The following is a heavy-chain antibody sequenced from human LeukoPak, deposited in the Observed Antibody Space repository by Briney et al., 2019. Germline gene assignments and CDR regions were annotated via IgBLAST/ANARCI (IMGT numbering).Heavy chain of an antibody. D-gene: IGHD2-15*01. V-gene: IGHV3-48*03. CDR3: ARLPTYCSGGSCYGFDNWFDP. CDR1: GFTFSSYE. J-gene: IGHJ5*02. Sequence: PGGSLRLSCAASGFTFSSYEMNWVRQAPGKGLEWVSYISSSGSTIYYADSVKGRFTISRDNAKNSLYLQMNSLRAEDTAVYYCARLPTYCSGGSCYGFDNWFDPWGQGTLVTVSS. CDR2: ISSSGSTI.